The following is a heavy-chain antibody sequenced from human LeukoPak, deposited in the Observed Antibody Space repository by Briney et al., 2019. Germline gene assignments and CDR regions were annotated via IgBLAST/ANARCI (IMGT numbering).Heavy chain of an antibody. J-gene: IGHJ4*02. Sequence: SETLSLTCTVSGGSISSGGYYWSWIRQHPGDGLEWIGYIYYSGSTYYNPSLKSRVTTSIDTSKNQFSLKLSSVTAADTAVYYCARAGGFFSPFGYWGQGTLVTVSS. CDR3: ARAGGFFSPFGY. CDR1: GGSISSGGYY. CDR2: IYYSGST. V-gene: IGHV4-31*03. D-gene: IGHD3-16*01.